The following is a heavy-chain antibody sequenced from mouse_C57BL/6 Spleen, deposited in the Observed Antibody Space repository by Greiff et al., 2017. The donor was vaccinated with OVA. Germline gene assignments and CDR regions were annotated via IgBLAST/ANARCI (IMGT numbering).Heavy chain of an antibody. CDR3: AKKGCSSPSYWYFDV. CDR2: IWRGGST. J-gene: IGHJ1*03. D-gene: IGHD1-1*01. V-gene: IGHV2-5*01. CDR1: GFSLTSYG. Sequence: VKLQQSGPGLVQPSQSLSISCTVSGFSLTSYGVHWVRQSPGKGLEWLGVIWRGGSTAYNAAFMSRLGITKDNTKSQVFFKMNSLQADDTAIYYCAKKGCSSPSYWYFDVWGTGTTVTVSS.